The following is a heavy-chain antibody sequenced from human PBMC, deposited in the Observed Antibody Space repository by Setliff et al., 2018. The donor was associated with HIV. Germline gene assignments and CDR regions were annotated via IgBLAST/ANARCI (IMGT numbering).Heavy chain of an antibody. V-gene: IGHV1-18*01. CDR2: IIPNSAGT. CDR1: GYPFSNYG. Sequence: ASVKVSCKASGYPFSNYGISWVRQAPGLGLEWMGWIIPNSAGTNYAQKFQGRVTITRDTSATTAYMELSSLRSEDTAVYYCARDSANYPYYFDYWGQGTLVTVSS. D-gene: IGHD3-10*01. J-gene: IGHJ4*02. CDR3: ARDSANYPYYFDY.